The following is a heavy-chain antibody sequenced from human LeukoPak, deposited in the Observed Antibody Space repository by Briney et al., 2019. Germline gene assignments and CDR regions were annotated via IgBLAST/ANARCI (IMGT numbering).Heavy chain of an antibody. Sequence: ASVKVSCKASGYTFTGYYMHWVRQAPGQGLEWMGWINPNSGGTNYAQKFQGRVTMTRDTSISTAYMELSRLRSDDAAAYYCARFGLDITMIVVVNDYWGQGTLVTVSS. J-gene: IGHJ4*02. D-gene: IGHD3-22*01. CDR1: GYTFTGYY. V-gene: IGHV1-2*02. CDR2: INPNSGGT. CDR3: ARFGLDITMIVVVNDY.